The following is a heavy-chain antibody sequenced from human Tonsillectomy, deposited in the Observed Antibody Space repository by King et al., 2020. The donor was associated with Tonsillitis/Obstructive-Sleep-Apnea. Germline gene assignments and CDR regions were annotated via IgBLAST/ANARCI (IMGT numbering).Heavy chain of an antibody. Sequence: VQLVESGGGVVQPGGSLRLYCAASGFTFDDYGMHWARQAPGKGLEWVSLISGDGDSTYYADSVKGHFTISRDNNKKYLYRQMNSQRTEAPALYYCAKDSNYDILTCYYKIHNWFDPWGQGTLVTVSS. D-gene: IGHD3-9*01. CDR1: GFTFDDYG. CDR3: AKDSNYDILTCYYKIHNWFDP. V-gene: IGHV3-43*02. J-gene: IGHJ5*02. CDR2: ISGDGDST.